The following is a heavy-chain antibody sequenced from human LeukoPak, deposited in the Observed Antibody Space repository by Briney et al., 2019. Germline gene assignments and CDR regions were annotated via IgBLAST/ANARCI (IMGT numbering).Heavy chain of an antibody. CDR3: AREVREDYYMDV. CDR2: IYSGGST. J-gene: IGHJ6*03. CDR1: GFTVSSNY. Sequence: PGGSLRLSCAASGFTVSSNYMSWVRQAPGKGLEWVSVIYSGGSTYYADSVKGRFTSSRDNSKNTLYLQMNSLRAEDTAVYYCAREVREDYYMDVWGKGTTVTVSS. D-gene: IGHD3-10*01. V-gene: IGHV3-53*01.